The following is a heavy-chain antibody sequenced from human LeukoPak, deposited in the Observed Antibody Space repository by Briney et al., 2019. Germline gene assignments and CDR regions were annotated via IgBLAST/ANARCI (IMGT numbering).Heavy chain of an antibody. CDR2: IYYSATT. Sequence: KPSETLSLTCTVSGGSISSSSYYWGWIRQPPGKGLEWIGTIYYSATTYYNPSLKSRVTISVDTSKNQFSLNLSSVTAADTAVYYCARLGRRGYYFDYWGQGTLVTVSS. CDR1: GGSISSSSYY. CDR3: ARLGRRGYYFDY. J-gene: IGHJ4*02. D-gene: IGHD3-10*01. V-gene: IGHV4-39*01.